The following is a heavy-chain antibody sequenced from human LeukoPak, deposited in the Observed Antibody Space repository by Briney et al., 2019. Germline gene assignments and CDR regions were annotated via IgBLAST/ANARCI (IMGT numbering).Heavy chain of an antibody. Sequence: TSETLSLTCTVSGGSISSSSYYWAWIRQPPGKGLEWIGSIYYSGSTYYNPSLKSRVTISVDTSKNQFSLKLSSVTAADTAVYDCARPEYYDSSGYDYWGQGTLVTVSS. CDR2: IYYSGST. CDR3: ARPEYYDSSGYDY. D-gene: IGHD3-22*01. V-gene: IGHV4-39*01. J-gene: IGHJ4*02. CDR1: GGSISSSSYY.